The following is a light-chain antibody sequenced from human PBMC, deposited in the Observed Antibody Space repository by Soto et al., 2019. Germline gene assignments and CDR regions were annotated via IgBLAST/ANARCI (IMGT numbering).Light chain of an antibody. CDR1: QGISSY. CDR2: AAS. V-gene: IGKV1-9*01. Sequence: DIQLTQSPSFLSASVGDRVTITCRASQGISSYLHWYQQKPGKAPNLLIFAASTLQSGVPSRFSGSGSGTEFTLTISSLQPEDFATYYGQQLNSYPITFGQGTRLEIK. J-gene: IGKJ5*01. CDR3: QQLNSYPIT.